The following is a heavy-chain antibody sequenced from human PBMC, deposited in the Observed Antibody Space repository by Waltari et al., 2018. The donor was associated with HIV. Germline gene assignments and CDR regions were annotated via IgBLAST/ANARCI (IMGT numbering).Heavy chain of an antibody. CDR2: INPNSGGT. V-gene: IGHV1-2*02. CDR1: GYTFTGYY. D-gene: IGHD2-2*01. Sequence: QVQLVQSGAEVKKPGASVKVSCKASGYTFTGYYMHWVRQAPGQGLEWMGWINPNSGGTNYAQKFQGRVTMTRDTSISTAYMELSRLRSDDTAVYYCARSQIVVVPAANVWAWRYWGQGTLVTVSS. J-gene: IGHJ4*02. CDR3: ARSQIVVVPAANVWAWRY.